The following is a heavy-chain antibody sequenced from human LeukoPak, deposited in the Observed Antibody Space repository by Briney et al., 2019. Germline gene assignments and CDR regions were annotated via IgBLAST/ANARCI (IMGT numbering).Heavy chain of an antibody. CDR2: INHSGST. D-gene: IGHD5-18*01. CDR1: GGSFSGYY. CDR3: ARGRGKRGYSYGRHWDY. Sequence: NPSETLSLTCAVYGGSFSGYYWSWIRQPPGKGLEWIGEINHSGSTNYNPSLKSRVTISVDTSKNQFSLKLSPVTAADTAVYYCARGRGKRGYSYGRHWDYWGQGTLVTVSS. V-gene: IGHV4-34*01. J-gene: IGHJ4*02.